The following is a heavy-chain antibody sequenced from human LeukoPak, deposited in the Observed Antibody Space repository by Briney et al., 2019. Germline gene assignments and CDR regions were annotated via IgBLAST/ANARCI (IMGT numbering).Heavy chain of an antibody. CDR1: GFTFSSFE. CDR3: ARTAMAGTYIDY. D-gene: IGHD5-18*01. Sequence: PGGSLRLSCAASGFTFSSFEMNWVRQAPGKGLEWVSYISSSGSVIYSADSVKGRFTISRDNAKNSLYLQMNNLRAEDTAVYYCARTAMAGTYIDYWGQGTLVTVSS. J-gene: IGHJ4*02. V-gene: IGHV3-48*03. CDR2: ISSSGSVI.